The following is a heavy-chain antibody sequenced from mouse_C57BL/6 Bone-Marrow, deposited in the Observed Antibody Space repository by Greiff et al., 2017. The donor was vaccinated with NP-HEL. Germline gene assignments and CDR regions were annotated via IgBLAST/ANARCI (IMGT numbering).Heavy chain of an antibody. V-gene: IGHV3-6*01. CDR2: ISYDGSN. J-gene: IGHJ1*03. Sequence: VQLQQSGPGLVKPSQSLSLTCSVTGYSITSGYYWNWIRQFPGNKLEWMGYISYDGSNNYNPSLKNRISITRDPSKNQFFLKLNSVTTEDTATYYCARGTTVVATDFDVWGTGTTVTVSS. D-gene: IGHD1-1*01. CDR1: GYSITSGYY. CDR3: ARGTTVVATDFDV.